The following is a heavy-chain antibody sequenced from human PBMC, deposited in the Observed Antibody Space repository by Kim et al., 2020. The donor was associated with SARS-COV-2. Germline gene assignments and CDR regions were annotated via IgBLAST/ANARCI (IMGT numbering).Heavy chain of an antibody. Sequence: ADAEKGRFTISRDNSNNMVYLQVNSLRAEDTAIYYCARDQEVPTTTWTYWGQGTLVAVSS. V-gene: IGHV3-23*01. CDR3: ARDQEVPTTTWTY. D-gene: IGHD1-1*01. J-gene: IGHJ4*02.